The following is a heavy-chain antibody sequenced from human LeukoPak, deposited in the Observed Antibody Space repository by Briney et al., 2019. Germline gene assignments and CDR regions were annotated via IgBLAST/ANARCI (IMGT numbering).Heavy chain of an antibody. CDR3: AKDRGIAVALYYFDY. D-gene: IGHD6-19*01. V-gene: IGHV3-21*04. J-gene: IGHJ4*02. CDR2: ISSSSSYI. Sequence: PGGSLRLSCAASGFTFSSYSMNWVRQAPGKGLEWVSSISSSSSYIYYADSVKGRFTISRDNAKNSLYLQMNSLRAEDTALYYCAKDRGIAVALYYFDYWGQGTLVTVSS. CDR1: GFTFSSYS.